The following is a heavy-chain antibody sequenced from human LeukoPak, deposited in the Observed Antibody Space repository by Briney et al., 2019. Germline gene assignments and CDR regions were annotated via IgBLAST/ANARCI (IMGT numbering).Heavy chain of an antibody. CDR2: IYYSGST. V-gene: IGHV4-59*01. CDR1: GGSIMSYY. CDR3: ASSRSSSGWSLIDY. D-gene: IGHD6-19*01. J-gene: IGHJ4*02. Sequence: SETLSLTCTVSGGSIMSYYWSWIRQPPGKGLEWVGCIYYSGSTNYKPSLKRRVTISVDTSKNQFSLKVSSVTAADTAVYYCASSRSSSGWSLIDYWGQGALVTVSS.